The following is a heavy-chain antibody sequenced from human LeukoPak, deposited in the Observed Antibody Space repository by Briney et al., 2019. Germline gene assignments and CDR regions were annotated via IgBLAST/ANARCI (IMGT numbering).Heavy chain of an antibody. V-gene: IGHV4-34*01. D-gene: IGHD2-2*01. CDR3: ARGQVPAARDYNWFDP. J-gene: IGHJ5*02. Sequence: PSETLSLTCAVYGWSFNDYYWNWIRQPPGKGLEWIGEINARGDTNFNPSLKSRVTISVDTSKSQFSLRLTSMIAADTAVYYCARGQVPAARDYNWFDPWGQGTLVTVSS. CDR2: INARGDT. CDR1: GWSFNDYY.